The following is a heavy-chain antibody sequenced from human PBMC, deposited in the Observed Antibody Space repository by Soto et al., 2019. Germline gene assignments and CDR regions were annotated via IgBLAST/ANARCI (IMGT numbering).Heavy chain of an antibody. J-gene: IGHJ6*02. CDR1: GGSISSGGYS. D-gene: IGHD6-19*01. Sequence: SETLSLTCAVSGGSISSGGYSWSWIRQPPGKGLEWVGYIYHSGSTYYNPSLKSRVTISVDRSKNQFSLKLSSVTAPDTAVYYCARVGWGPEYYYYGMDVWGQGTTVTVSS. CDR3: ARVGWGPEYYYYGMDV. CDR2: IYHSGST. V-gene: IGHV4-30-2*01.